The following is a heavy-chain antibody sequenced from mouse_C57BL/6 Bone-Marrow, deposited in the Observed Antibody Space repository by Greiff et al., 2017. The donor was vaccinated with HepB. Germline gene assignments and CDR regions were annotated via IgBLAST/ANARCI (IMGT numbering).Heavy chain of an antibody. CDR1: GYTFTSYW. V-gene: IGHV1-64*01. CDR3: ARDDGYPSYAMDY. CDR2: IHPNSGST. Sequence: QVQLQQPGAELVKPGASVKLSCKASGYTFTSYWMHWVKQRPGQGLEWIGMIHPNSGSTNYNEKFKSKATLTVDKSSSTAYMQLSSLTSEDSAVYYCARDDGYPSYAMDYRGQGTSVTVSS. D-gene: IGHD2-3*01. J-gene: IGHJ4*01.